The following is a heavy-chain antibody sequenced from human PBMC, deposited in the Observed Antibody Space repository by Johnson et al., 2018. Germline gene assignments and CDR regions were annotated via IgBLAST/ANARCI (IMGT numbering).Heavy chain of an antibody. CDR3: AKGRDYNYYGSGSLYYFDY. V-gene: IGHV3-23*04. Sequence: VQLVQSGGGLVQPGGSLRLSCAASGFVFNNFAMHWVRQAPGRGLEWVSVISGSGGNTYYADSVRGRFTISRDNSKNTLYLHMNSLRADDTAVYYGAKGRDYNYYGSGSLYYFDYWGQGTLVTVSS. CDR2: ISGSGGNT. D-gene: IGHD3-10*01. J-gene: IGHJ4*02. CDR1: GFVFNNFA.